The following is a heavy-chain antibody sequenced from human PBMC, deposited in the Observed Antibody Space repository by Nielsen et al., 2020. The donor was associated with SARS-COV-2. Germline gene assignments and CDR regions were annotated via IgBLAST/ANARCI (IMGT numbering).Heavy chain of an antibody. J-gene: IGHJ6*02. Sequence: SETLSLTCTVSGASVSGANYYWSWIRQAPGKGLEWIGYIYYSGSSNYSPSLKSRVTISLDTSKNQFSLQLYSVTAADTAVYYCARLGLEPSYYYYYGMDVWGQGTTVTVSS. CDR3: ARLGLEPSYYYYYGMDV. D-gene: IGHD1-1*01. CDR2: IYYSGSS. V-gene: IGHV4-61*01. CDR1: GASVSGANYY.